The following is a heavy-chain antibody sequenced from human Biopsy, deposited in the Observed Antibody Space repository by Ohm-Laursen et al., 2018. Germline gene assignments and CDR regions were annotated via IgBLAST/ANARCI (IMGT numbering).Heavy chain of an antibody. V-gene: IGHV1-24*01. J-gene: IGHJ4*02. CDR2: FATENGKT. CDR3: AADINVWNVNY. CDR1: GYAVTEFS. D-gene: IGHD1-1*01. Sequence: PSVKVPCNVSGYAVTEFSTHWVRQAPGKGLEWMGGFATENGKTIYAQKFQGRVTMTEDTSTNTAYMELSSLRSEDPAVYYCAADINVWNVNYWGQGTQVTVSS.